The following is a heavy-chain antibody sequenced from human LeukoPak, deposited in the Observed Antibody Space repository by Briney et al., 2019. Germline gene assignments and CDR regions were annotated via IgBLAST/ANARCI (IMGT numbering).Heavy chain of an antibody. CDR1: GGSISSSNW. V-gene: IGHV4-4*02. Sequence: PSETLSLTCAVSGGSISSSNWWSWVRQPPGKGLEWIGEIYHSGSTNYNPSLKSRVTISVDKSKNQFSLKLSSVTAADTAVYYCARGGPTVTTPVDPWGQGTLVTVSS. D-gene: IGHD4-17*01. J-gene: IGHJ5*02. CDR2: IYHSGST. CDR3: ARGGPTVTTPVDP.